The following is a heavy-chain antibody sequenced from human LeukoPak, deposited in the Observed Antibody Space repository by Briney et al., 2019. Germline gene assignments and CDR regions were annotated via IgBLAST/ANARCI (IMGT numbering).Heavy chain of an antibody. D-gene: IGHD5-12*01. Sequence: GGSLRLSCAASRFTFSSYWMTWVRQAPGEGLEWVANIKQDGSEQYYVGSVKGRFTISRDNTKNSLFLQMNSLRAEDTAVYYCAREGGYGGAFDYWGQGTLVTVSS. CDR2: IKQDGSEQ. J-gene: IGHJ4*02. V-gene: IGHV3-7*05. CDR3: AREGGYGGAFDY. CDR1: RFTFSSYW.